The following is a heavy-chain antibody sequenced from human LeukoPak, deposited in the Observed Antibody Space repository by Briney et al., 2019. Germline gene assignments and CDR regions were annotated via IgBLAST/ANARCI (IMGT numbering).Heavy chain of an antibody. CDR2: ISSSSSTI. J-gene: IGHJ4*02. Sequence: GGSLRLSCAASGFTFSSYSMNWVRQAPGKGLEWVSYISSSSSTIYYADSVKGRFTISRDNAKNSLYLQMNSLRAEDTAVYYCARGWDTAMVSSKHLDYWGQGTLVTVSS. CDR3: ARGWDTAMVSSKHLDY. CDR1: GFTFSSYS. V-gene: IGHV3-48*01. D-gene: IGHD5-18*01.